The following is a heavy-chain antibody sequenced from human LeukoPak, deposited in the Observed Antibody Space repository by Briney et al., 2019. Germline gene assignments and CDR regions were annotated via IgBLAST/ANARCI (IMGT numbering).Heavy chain of an antibody. CDR1: GYTLTELS. CDR2: FDPEDGET. CDR3: ATRAAASYSDSSGYYYGFDY. Sequence: ASVTVSCKVSGYTLTELSMHWVRQAPGKGLEWMGGFDPEDGETIYAQKFQGRVTMTEVTSTDTAYMELSSLRSEDTAVYYCATRAAASYSDSSGYYYGFDYWGQGTLVTVSS. J-gene: IGHJ4*02. V-gene: IGHV1-24*01. D-gene: IGHD3-22*01.